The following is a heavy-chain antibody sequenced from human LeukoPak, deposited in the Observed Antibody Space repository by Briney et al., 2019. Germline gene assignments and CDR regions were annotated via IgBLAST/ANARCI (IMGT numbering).Heavy chain of an antibody. Sequence: GGSLRLSCAASGFTFSTYAMSWVRQAPGKGLEWVSSISGTYDNTYYANSVKGRFTISRDNSKNTLYLQMNSLRAEDTAIYYCAKDRLSSVATIIEVGDGGQGTRVTVSS. V-gene: IGHV3-23*01. CDR1: GFTFSTYA. CDR3: AKDRLSSVATIIEVGD. D-gene: IGHD5-12*01. J-gene: IGHJ4*02. CDR2: ISGTYDNT.